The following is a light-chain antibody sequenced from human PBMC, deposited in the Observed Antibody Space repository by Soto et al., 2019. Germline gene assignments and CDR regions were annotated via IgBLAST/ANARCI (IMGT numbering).Light chain of an antibody. CDR3: AAWDVSLSGYV. J-gene: IGLJ1*01. CDR1: SSNIGSNA. Sequence: QSVLTQPPSASGTPGQRVTISCSGSSSNIGSNAVYWYQQLPGTAPTLLIYSNNQRPSGVPDRFSGSKSGTSASLAISGLQSEDEADYYCAAWDVSLSGYVFGTGTKLTVL. CDR2: SNN. V-gene: IGLV1-44*01.